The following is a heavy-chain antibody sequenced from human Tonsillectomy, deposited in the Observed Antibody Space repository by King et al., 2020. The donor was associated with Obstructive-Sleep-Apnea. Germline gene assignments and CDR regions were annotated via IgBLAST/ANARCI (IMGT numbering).Heavy chain of an antibody. D-gene: IGHD3-22*01. CDR3: ARARYYYDSSGPPSYFDY. J-gene: IGHJ4*02. V-gene: IGHV1-18*01. CDR1: GYTFTSYG. Sequence: QLVQSGAEVKKPGASVKVSCKASGYTFTSYGISWVRQAPGQGLEWRGWISAYNGNTNYAQKLQGRVTMTTDTSTSTAYMELRSLRSDDTAVYYCARARYYYDSSGPPSYFDYWGQGTLVTVSS. CDR2: ISAYNGNT.